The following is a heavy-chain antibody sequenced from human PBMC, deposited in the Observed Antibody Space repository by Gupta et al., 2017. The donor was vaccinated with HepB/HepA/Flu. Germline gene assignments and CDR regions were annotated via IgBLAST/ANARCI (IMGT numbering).Heavy chain of an antibody. Sequence: EVQLLESGGGLVQPGGSLRLSCAASGFTFSSYAMSWVRQPLGKGLEWVSGISGSGGSTYYADSVKGRFTISRDNSKNTLYLQMNSLRAEDTAVYYCASSTSYTRVEYWGQGTPVTVSS. CDR3: ASSTSYTRVEY. CDR2: ISGSGGST. CDR1: GFTFSSYA. V-gene: IGHV3-23*01. J-gene: IGHJ4*02. D-gene: IGHD2-2*01.